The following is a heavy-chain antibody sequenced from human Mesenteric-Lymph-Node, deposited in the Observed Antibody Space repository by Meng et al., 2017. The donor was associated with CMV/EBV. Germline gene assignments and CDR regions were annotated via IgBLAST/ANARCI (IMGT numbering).Heavy chain of an antibody. CDR1: GFTFSSYD. CDR2: IGTAGDTYYP. CDR3: GSREGGY. V-gene: IGHV3-13*01. Sequence: GGSLRLSCAASGFTFSSYDMHWVRQATGKGLEWVSAIGTAGDTYYPYYPGSVKGRFTISRDNAQNTLYLQMNSLRVEDTAFYYCGSREGGYWGQGTLVTVSS. D-gene: IGHD3-16*01. J-gene: IGHJ4*02.